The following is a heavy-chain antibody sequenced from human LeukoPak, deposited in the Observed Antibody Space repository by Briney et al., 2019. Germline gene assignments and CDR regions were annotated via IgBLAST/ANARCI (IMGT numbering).Heavy chain of an antibody. CDR1: GYSISSGYY. CDR2: IYHSGST. J-gene: IGHJ4*02. Sequence: PSETLSLTCTVSGYSISSGYYWGWIRQPPGKGLEWIGSIYHSGSTYYNPSLKSRVTISADTSKNQFSLKLSSVTAADTAVYYCARASGYNYGTSDYWGQGTLVTVSS. D-gene: IGHD5-18*01. V-gene: IGHV4-38-2*02. CDR3: ARASGYNYGTSDY.